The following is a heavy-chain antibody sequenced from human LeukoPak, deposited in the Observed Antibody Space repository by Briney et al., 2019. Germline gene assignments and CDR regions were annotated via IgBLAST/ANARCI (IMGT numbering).Heavy chain of an antibody. CDR3: ARVKSRYCSSTSCYTNAFDI. CDR1: GGTFSSYA. V-gene: IGHV1-69*01. Sequence: ASVKVSCKASGGTFSSYAISWVRQAPGQGLGWMGGIIPIFGTANYAQKFQGRVTITADESTSTAYMELSSLRSEDTAVYYCARVKSRYCSSTSCYTNAFDIWGQGTMVTVSS. J-gene: IGHJ3*02. D-gene: IGHD2-2*02. CDR2: IIPIFGTA.